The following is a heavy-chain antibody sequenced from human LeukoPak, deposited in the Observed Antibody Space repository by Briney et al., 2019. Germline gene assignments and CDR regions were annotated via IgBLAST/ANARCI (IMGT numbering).Heavy chain of an antibody. CDR3: ARGSGYVGY. Sequence: GGSLRLSCAASGFIFSNYSMTWVRQAPGKGLEWVSTISTRSSYIYYVDSVKGRFTISRDNAKNSLYLQMNSLKAEDTAVYYCARGSGYVGYWGQGTLVTVSS. CDR1: GFIFSNYS. V-gene: IGHV3-21*01. D-gene: IGHD2-15*01. J-gene: IGHJ4*02. CDR2: ISTRSSYI.